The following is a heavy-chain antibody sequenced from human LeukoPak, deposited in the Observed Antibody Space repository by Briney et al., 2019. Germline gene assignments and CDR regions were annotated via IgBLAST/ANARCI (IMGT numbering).Heavy chain of an antibody. CDR2: IYPGDSDT. V-gene: IGHV5-51*01. Sequence: GESLKISCKGSGYSFTSYWIGWVRQMPGKGLEWMGIIYPGDSDTRYSPSFQGQVTISADKSISTAYLQWSSLKASDTAMYYCARRSDIVVVPAAMRDAFDIWGQGTMVTVSS. D-gene: IGHD2-2*01. J-gene: IGHJ3*02. CDR3: ARRSDIVVVPAAMRDAFDI. CDR1: GYSFTSYW.